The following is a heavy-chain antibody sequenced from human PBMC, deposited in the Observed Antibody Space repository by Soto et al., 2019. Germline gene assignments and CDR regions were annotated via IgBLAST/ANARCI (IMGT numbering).Heavy chain of an antibody. D-gene: IGHD6-13*01. V-gene: IGHV4-4*07. CDR1: GASISSFN. Sequence: SETLSLTCSVSGASISSFNWNWVRQPAGKGTEWVGRLNIAGTITHNPSLKSRINMSMDTSKNQTSLHLRSVTAPDTAIYYCARDRGKYTSRWFWYFSHGGHGTLVTVSS. J-gene: IGHJ1*01. CDR3: ARDRGKYTSRWFWYFSH. CDR2: LNIAGTI.